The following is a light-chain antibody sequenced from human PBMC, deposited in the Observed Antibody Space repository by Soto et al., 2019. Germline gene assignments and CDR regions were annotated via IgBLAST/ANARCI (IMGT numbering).Light chain of an antibody. Sequence: DIQMTQSPPSGSASGGDRFGTTCRAGQGFTNWLAWYQQKPGRAPKLLIYTGSSLQSGVPSRFSGTGSGTDFTLTISSLQPEDVATYYCQQANSFPLTFGGGTKVEIK. V-gene: IGKV1-12*01. CDR1: QGFTNW. J-gene: IGKJ4*01. CDR3: QQANSFPLT. CDR2: TGS.